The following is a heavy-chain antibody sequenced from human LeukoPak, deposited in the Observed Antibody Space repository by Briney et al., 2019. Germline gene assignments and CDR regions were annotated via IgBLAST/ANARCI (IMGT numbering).Heavy chain of an antibody. J-gene: IGHJ4*02. V-gene: IGHV3-23*01. CDR1: GFIFENYA. CDR3: AKGTQWPAFDY. Sequence: PGGSLRLSCAVSGFIFENYAMSWVRQAPGKGLEWVSAVSGSGGSTYYTDSVKGRFTISRDNSKNTLYLQMSSLRADDTAVYYCAKGTQWPAFDYWGQGTLVTVSS. CDR2: VSGSGGST. D-gene: IGHD6-19*01.